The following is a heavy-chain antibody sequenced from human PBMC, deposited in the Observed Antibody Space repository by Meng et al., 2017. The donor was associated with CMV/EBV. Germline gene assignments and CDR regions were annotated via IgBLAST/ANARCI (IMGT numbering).Heavy chain of an antibody. D-gene: IGHD2-2*01. CDR3: ARGGNQIPAAIRTYYYYYGMDV. J-gene: IGHJ6*02. CDR2: IKQGGSEK. Sequence: GGSLRLSCAASGFTFSSYWMSWVRQAPGKGLEWVANIKQGGSEKYYVDSVKGRFTISRDNAKNSLYLQMNSLRAEDTAVYYCARGGNQIPAAIRTYYYYYGMDVWGQGTTVTVSS. V-gene: IGHV3-7*04. CDR1: GFTFSSYW.